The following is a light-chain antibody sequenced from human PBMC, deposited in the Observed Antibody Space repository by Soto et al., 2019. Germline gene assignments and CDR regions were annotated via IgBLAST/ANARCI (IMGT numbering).Light chain of an antibody. CDR1: QSLVSSNGNTF. V-gene: IGKV2-30*01. CDR3: MQGTHWPWT. Sequence: DVVMTQSPLSLPVTLGQPASISCRSSQSLVSSNGNTFLIWFQQRPGHSPRGLIYKVSNRDSAVPDRFTGSGSGTDFTLEISRVQAEDFGVYYCMQGTHWPWTFGQGTKVEIK. CDR2: KVS. J-gene: IGKJ1*01.